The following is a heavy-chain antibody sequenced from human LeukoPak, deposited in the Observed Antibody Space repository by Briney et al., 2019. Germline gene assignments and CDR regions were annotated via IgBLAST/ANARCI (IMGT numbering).Heavy chain of an antibody. CDR1: GFTFSSYW. Sequence: GGSLRLSCAASGFTFSSYWMHWVRQAPGKGLEWVSVIYSGGTTYYADSVKGRFTNSRDNSKNTLYLQMNSLRAEDTAVYFCARGSASDTTYALGYWGQGTLVTVSS. CDR3: ARGSASDTTYALGY. V-gene: IGHV3-53*01. CDR2: IYSGGTT. J-gene: IGHJ4*02. D-gene: IGHD1-1*01.